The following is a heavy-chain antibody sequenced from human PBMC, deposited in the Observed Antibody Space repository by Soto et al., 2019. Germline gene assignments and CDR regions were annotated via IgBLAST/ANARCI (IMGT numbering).Heavy chain of an antibody. Sequence: PGGSRLSCAASGFTFSSYGMHWVRQAPGKGLEWVAVISYDGSNKYYADSVKGRFTISRDNSKNTLYLQMNSLRAEDTAVYYCAKGQLVGAALVSGNGMDVWGQGPTVTLSS. CDR2: ISYDGSNK. CDR1: GFTFSSYG. D-gene: IGHD6-6*01. J-gene: IGHJ6*02. CDR3: AKGQLVGAALVSGNGMDV. V-gene: IGHV3-30*18.